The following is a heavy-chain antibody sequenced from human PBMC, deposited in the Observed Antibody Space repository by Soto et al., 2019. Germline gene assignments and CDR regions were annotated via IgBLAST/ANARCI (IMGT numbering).Heavy chain of an antibody. CDR1: GGTLSSYA. D-gene: IGHD3-3*01. CDR2: IIPIFGTA. CDR3: ARGGGYDFWSGYYGWFDP. V-gene: IGHV1-69*01. Sequence: QVQLVQSGAEVKKPGSSVKVSCKASGGTLSSYAISWVRQAPGQGLEWMGGIIPIFGTANYAQKFQGRVTITADESTSTAYMELSSLRSEDTAVYYCARGGGYDFWSGYYGWFDPWGQGTLVTVSS. J-gene: IGHJ5*02.